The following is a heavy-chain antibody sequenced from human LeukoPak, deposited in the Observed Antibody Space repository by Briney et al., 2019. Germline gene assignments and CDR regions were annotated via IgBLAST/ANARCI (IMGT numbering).Heavy chain of an antibody. Sequence: GGSLRLSCAASGFTFSTYGMHWVRQAPGEGLEWVAFIHYDGGNEYNGDSVKGRFTISRDNSKNTLYLQMNSLRPEDTAVYYWARGLPSSTRTYNWFDPWGPGTLVTVSS. CDR2: IHYDGGNE. D-gene: IGHD2-2*01. J-gene: IGHJ5*02. CDR3: ARGLPSSTRTYNWFDP. V-gene: IGHV3-30*02. CDR1: GFTFSTYG.